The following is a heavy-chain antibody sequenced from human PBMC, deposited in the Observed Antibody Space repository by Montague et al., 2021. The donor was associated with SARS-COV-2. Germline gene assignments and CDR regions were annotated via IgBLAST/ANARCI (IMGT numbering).Heavy chain of an antibody. V-gene: IGHV4-59*01. D-gene: IGHD1-1*01. Sequence: SETLSLTCEVSGGSISSYYWSWIWQSPGKGLEWIGCVHYTGSTKYNPSLKTRVTLSLDTPKNRFSLKLSSVTAADTAVYYCARAQNTCFIANCVNYFEVWGLGALVTVSS. J-gene: IGHJ4*02. CDR1: GGSISSYY. CDR2: VHYTGST. CDR3: ARAQNTCFIANCVNYFEV.